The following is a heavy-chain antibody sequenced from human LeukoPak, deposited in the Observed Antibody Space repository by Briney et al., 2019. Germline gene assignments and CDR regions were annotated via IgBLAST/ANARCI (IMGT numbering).Heavy chain of an antibody. CDR3: ARDWSYCSGGSCYSAKKY. CDR1: GYTFPSYG. CDR2: ISAYNGNT. V-gene: IGHV1-18*01. J-gene: IGHJ4*02. Sequence: ASVKVSCLASGYTFPSYGISWVRQAPGQGLEWMGWISAYNGNTNYAQKLQGRVTMTTDTSTSTAYMELRGLRSDDTAVYYCARDWSYCSGGSCYSAKKYWGQGTLVTVSS. D-gene: IGHD2-15*01.